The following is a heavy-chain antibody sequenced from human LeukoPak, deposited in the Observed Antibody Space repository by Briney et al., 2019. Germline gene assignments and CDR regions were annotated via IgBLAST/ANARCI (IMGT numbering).Heavy chain of an antibody. V-gene: IGHV3-43*02. Sequence: GGSLRLSCAASGFTLDDYAMHWVRQAPGKGLEWVSLISGDGGSTYYEDSVKVRFNISRDNSKNALYLQMNSLRTEDTALYYCAKDALTYYDILTAPGAFDIWGQGTMVTVSS. CDR3: AKDALTYYDILTAPGAFDI. CDR2: ISGDGGST. CDR1: GFTLDDYA. D-gene: IGHD3-9*01. J-gene: IGHJ3*02.